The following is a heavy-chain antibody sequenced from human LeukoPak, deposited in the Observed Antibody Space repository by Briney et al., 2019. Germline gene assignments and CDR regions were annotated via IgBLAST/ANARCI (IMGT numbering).Heavy chain of an antibody. CDR1: GFTFSSDA. V-gene: IGHV3-23*01. D-gene: IGHD4-23*01. CDR3: ARADGNYYYAMDV. Sequence: GGSLRLSCVSSGFTFSSDAMNWVRQAPGKGLEWVSAIRGSGGSTFYVESLKGRFTISRDNSKNTLYPQMNSLRAEDTAVYYCARADGNYYYAMDVWGQGTTVTVS. CDR2: IRGSGGST. J-gene: IGHJ6*02.